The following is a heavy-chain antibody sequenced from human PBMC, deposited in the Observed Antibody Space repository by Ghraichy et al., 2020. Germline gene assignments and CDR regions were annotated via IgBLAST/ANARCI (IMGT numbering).Heavy chain of an antibody. CDR2: IRGNAYGGTA. CDR3: TRDDPRAGVRAFDY. V-gene: IGHV3-49*03. Sequence: SLRLSCTTSGFTFADCAMSWFRQAPGKGLEWVGFIRGNAYGGTAEYAASAKGRFTISRDDSKSTVYLQMNSLKTEDTGMYYCTRDDPRAGVRAFDYWGQGTLVTVSS. CDR1: GFTFADCA. J-gene: IGHJ4*02.